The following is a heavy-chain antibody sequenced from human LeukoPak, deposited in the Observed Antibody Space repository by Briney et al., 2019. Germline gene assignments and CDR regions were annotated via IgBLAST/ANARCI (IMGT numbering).Heavy chain of an antibody. CDR3: ARDHGYSSGWSTFDY. CDR1: GGIFSSYA. J-gene: IGHJ4*02. V-gene: IGHV1-69*05. CDR2: IIPIFGTA. D-gene: IGHD6-19*01. Sequence: ASVKVSCKACGGIFSSYAISWVRQAPGQGLEWMGRIIPIFGTANYAQKFQGRVTITTDESTSTAYMELSSLRSEDTAVYYCARDHGYSSGWSTFDYWGQGTLVTVSS.